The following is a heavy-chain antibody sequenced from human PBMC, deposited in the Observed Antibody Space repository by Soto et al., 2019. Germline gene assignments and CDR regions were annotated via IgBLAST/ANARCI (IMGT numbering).Heavy chain of an antibody. CDR1: GFTFNSYS. CDR2: ISSSSSYI. V-gene: IGHV3-21*01. D-gene: IGHD3-3*01. Sequence: GGSLRLSCAASGFTFNSYSMNWVRQAPGKGLEWVSSISSSSSYIYYADSVKGRFTISRDNAKNSLYLQMNSLRAEDTAVYYCARSFVVVITGHPSGMDVWGQGTTVTVSS. J-gene: IGHJ6*02. CDR3: ARSFVVVITGHPSGMDV.